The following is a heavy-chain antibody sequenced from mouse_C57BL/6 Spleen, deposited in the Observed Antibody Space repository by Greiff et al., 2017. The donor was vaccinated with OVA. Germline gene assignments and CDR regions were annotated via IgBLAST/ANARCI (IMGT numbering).Heavy chain of an antibody. CDR1: GYTFTSYW. V-gene: IGHV1-69*01. J-gene: IGHJ2*01. CDR2: IVPSDSYT. Sequence: VQLHQPGAELVMPGASVKLSCKASGYTFTSYWMHWVKQRPGQGLEWIGEIVPSDSYTNYNQKLKGKSTLTVDKSSSTAYMQLSSLTSEDSAVYYCATDSSGYFDYWGQGTTLTVSS. CDR3: ATDSSGYFDY. D-gene: IGHD3-2*02.